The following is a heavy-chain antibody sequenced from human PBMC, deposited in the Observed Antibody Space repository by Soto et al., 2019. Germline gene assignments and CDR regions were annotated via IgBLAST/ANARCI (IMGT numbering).Heavy chain of an antibody. D-gene: IGHD3-9*01. CDR1: GFTFSSYA. Sequence: PGGSLRLSCAASGFTFSSYAMHWVRQAPGKGLEWVAVISYDGSNKYYADSVKGRFTISRDNSKNTLYLQMNSLRAEDTAVYYCARDSTRLRYFDWSYFDYWGQGTLVTVSS. J-gene: IGHJ4*02. V-gene: IGHV3-30-3*01. CDR2: ISYDGSNK. CDR3: ARDSTRLRYFDWSYFDY.